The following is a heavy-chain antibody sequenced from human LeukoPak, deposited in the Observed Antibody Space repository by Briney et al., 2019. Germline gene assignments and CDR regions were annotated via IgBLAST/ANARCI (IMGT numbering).Heavy chain of an antibody. CDR2: ISGSGGST. Sequence: PGGSLRLSCAASGFTFSSYAMSWVRQAPGKGLEWVSAISGSGGSTYYADSVKGRFTISRDNSKNTLYLQMNSLRAEDTAVYYCAKGGLRYDYVWGSQPFDIWGQGTMVTVSS. CDR1: GFTFSSYA. V-gene: IGHV3-23*01. CDR3: AKGGLRYDYVWGSQPFDI. J-gene: IGHJ3*02. D-gene: IGHD3-16*01.